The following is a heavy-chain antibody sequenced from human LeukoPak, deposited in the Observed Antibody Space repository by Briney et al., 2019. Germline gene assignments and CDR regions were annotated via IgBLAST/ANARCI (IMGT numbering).Heavy chain of an antibody. V-gene: IGHV3-30*02. Sequence: QSGGSLRLSCAASGFTFSSYGMHWVRQDPGKGLEWVAFILYDGSNKYYADSVKGRFTISRDNSKNTLYLQMNSLRAEDTAVYYCAKDRIRGVTVAGTGDYWGQGTLVTVPS. CDR1: GFTFSSYG. J-gene: IGHJ4*02. CDR3: AKDRIRGVTVAGTGDY. D-gene: IGHD6-19*01. CDR2: ILYDGSNK.